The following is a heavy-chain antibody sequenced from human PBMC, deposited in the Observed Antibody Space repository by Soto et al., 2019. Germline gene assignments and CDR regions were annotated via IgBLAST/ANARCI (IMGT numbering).Heavy chain of an antibody. J-gene: IGHJ3*02. V-gene: IGHV3-53*01. D-gene: IGHD1-1*01. Sequence: ESGGGLIQPGGSLRLSFAASGFSFSGKNYLTWVRQAPGKGLEWVSALYSSDGTYYADSVKGRFTVSRDNSKTTFYLQLHSLRPEDTALYFCATWLQREHAFDIGSLGTMVTVSS. CDR2: LYSSDGT. CDR3: ATWLQREHAFDI. CDR1: GFSFSGKNY.